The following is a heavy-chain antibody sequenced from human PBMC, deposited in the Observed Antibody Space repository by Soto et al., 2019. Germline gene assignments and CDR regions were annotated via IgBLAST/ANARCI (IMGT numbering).Heavy chain of an antibody. J-gene: IGHJ4*02. D-gene: IGHD3-22*01. V-gene: IGHV1-46*01. Sequence: ASVKVSCKASGYTFTSYYMHWVRQAPGQGLEWMGIINPSGGSTSYAQKFQGRVTMTRDTSTSTVYMELSSLRSEDTAVYYCARAQRITMIVVVIPYWGQGTLVTVFS. CDR3: ARAQRITMIVVVIPY. CDR2: INPSGGST. CDR1: GYTFTSYY.